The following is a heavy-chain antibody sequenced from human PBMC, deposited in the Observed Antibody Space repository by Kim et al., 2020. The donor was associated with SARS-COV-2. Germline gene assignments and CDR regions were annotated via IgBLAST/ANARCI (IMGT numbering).Heavy chain of an antibody. CDR2: IYYSGST. J-gene: IGHJ5*02. V-gene: IGHV4-39*01. CDR1: GGSISSSSYY. Sequence: SETLSLTCTVSGGSISSSSYYWGWIRQPPGKGLEWIGSIYYSGSTYYNPSLKSRVTISVDTSKNQFSMKLSSVTAADTAVYYCASFGAVVRGVIITFSPWGQGTLVTVSS. CDR3: ASFGAVVRGVIITFSP. D-gene: IGHD3-10*01.